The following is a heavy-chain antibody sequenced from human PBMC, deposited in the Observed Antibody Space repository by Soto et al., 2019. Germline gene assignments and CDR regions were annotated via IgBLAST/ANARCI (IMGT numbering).Heavy chain of an antibody. Sequence: ASVKVSCKASGYTFTSYAMHWVRQAPGQRLEWMGWINAGNGNTKYSQKFQGRVTITRDTSASTAYMELSRLRSEDTAVYYCARDCSSTSCYTRMDVWGQGTTVTVSS. V-gene: IGHV1-3*01. CDR2: INAGNGNT. CDR1: GYTFTSYA. CDR3: ARDCSSTSCYTRMDV. J-gene: IGHJ6*02. D-gene: IGHD2-2*02.